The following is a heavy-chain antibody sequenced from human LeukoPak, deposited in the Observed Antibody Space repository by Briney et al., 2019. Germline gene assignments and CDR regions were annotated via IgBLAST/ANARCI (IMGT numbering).Heavy chain of an antibody. J-gene: IGHJ3*02. CDR1: GGSISSGSYY. CDR3: AMWGSIDASDI. V-gene: IGHV4-61*02. D-gene: IGHD2-21*01. Sequence: PSQTLCLTCTVSGGSISSGSYYWRWIRQPAGKGLEWIGRIYTSGSTNYNPSLKSRVTISVDTSKNQFSLKLSSVTATDTAVYYCAMWGSIDASDIRGQGTMVTVSS. CDR2: IYTSGST.